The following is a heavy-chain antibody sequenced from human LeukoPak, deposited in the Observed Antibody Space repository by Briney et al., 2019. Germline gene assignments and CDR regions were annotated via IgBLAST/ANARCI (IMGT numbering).Heavy chain of an antibody. D-gene: IGHD2-2*02. CDR2: FDPEDGET. J-gene: IGHJ4*02. V-gene: IGHV1-24*01. Sequence: ASVKVSCKVSGYTLTELSMHWVRQAPGKGLEWMGGFDPEDGETIYAQKFQGRVTMTEDTSTDTAYMELSSLRSEDTAVYYCATDRYCSSTSCYRAFDYWGQGTPVTVSS. CDR3: ATDRYCSSTSCYRAFDY. CDR1: GYTLTELS.